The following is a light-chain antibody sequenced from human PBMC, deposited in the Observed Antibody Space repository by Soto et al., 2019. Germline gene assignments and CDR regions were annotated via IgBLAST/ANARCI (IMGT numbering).Light chain of an antibody. V-gene: IGKV1-5*03. CDR2: KAS. CDR3: QQSYSTPQT. Sequence: DIQMTQSPSTLSGSVGDRVTITCRASQTISSWLAWYQQKPGKAPKLLIYKASTLKSGVPSRFSGSGSGTDFTLTISSLQPEDAATYYCQQSYSTPQTFGQGTKVDIK. CDR1: QTISSW. J-gene: IGKJ1*01.